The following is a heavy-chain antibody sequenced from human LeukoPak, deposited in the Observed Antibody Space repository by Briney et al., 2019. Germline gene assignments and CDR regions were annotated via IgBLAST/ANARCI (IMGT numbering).Heavy chain of an antibody. V-gene: IGHV3-30*04. CDR2: ISYDGSTK. CDR3: ARAYDYVWGSYRSLDY. Sequence: QTGGSLRLSCAASGFTFSSYAMHWVRQAPGKGLEWVAVISYDGSTKYYADSVKGRFTISRDNSKNTLYLQMNSLRAEDTAVYYCARAYDYVWGSYRSLDYWGQGTLVTVSS. CDR1: GFTFSSYA. J-gene: IGHJ4*02. D-gene: IGHD3-16*02.